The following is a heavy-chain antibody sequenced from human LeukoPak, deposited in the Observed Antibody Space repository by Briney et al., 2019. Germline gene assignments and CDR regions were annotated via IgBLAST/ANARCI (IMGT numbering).Heavy chain of an antibody. CDR1: GGSISSGGYS. CDR2: IYHSGST. D-gene: IGHD2-2*02. Sequence: PSETLSLTCAVSGGSISSGGYSWSWIRQPPGKGLEWIGYIYHSGSTYYNPSLKSRVTISVDRFKNQFSLKLSSVTAADTAVYYCARGIPSYGMDVWGQGTTVTVSS. V-gene: IGHV4-30-2*01. J-gene: IGHJ6*02. CDR3: ARGIPSYGMDV.